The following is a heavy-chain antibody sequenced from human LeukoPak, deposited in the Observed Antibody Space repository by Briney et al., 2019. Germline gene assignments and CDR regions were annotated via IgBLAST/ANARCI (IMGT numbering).Heavy chain of an antibody. CDR2: IYYSGST. V-gene: IGHV4-39*07. D-gene: IGHD7-27*01. Sequence: NHSETLSLTCSVSGSSISSSYHYWGWLRQPPGKGLEWIGSIYYSGSTYYNPSLKSRVTISVDTSKNQFSLKLSSVTAADTAVYYCARDGDSHMDVWGKGTTVTVSS. CDR1: GSSISSSYHY. J-gene: IGHJ6*03. CDR3: ARDGDSHMDV.